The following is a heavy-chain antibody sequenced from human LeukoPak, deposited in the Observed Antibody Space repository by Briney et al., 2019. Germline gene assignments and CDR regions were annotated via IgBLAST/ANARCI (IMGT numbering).Heavy chain of an antibody. D-gene: IGHD5-12*01. Sequence: SETLSLTCTVSGGSISSYYWSWIRQPPGKGXXXXGYIYYRGSTNYNPSLKSRVTISVDTSKNQFSLKLSSVTAADTAVYYCAREISGYDWFDYWGQGTLVTVSS. V-gene: IGHV4-59*01. CDR1: GGSISSYY. J-gene: IGHJ4*02. CDR2: IYYRGST. CDR3: AREISGYDWFDY.